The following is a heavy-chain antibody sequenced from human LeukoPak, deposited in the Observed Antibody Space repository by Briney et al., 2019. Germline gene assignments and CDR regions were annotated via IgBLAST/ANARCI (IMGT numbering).Heavy chain of an antibody. D-gene: IGHD2-21*01. CDR1: GFTVSDNY. CDR2: IYRGGDT. V-gene: IGHV3-66*01. J-gene: IGHJ4*02. Sequence: GGSLRLSCAASGFTVSDNYMSWVRQAPGKGLDWVSVIYRGGDTYFADSVKGRFTISRDQSKNTLYLQMNSLRAEDTAVYYCAGRRDCGGDCLDYWGQGTLVTVSS. CDR3: AGRRDCGGDCLDY.